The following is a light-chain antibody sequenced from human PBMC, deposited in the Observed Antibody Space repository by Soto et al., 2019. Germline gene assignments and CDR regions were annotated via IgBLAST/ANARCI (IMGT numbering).Light chain of an antibody. CDR2: DAS. J-gene: IGKJ4*01. V-gene: IGKV3-11*01. CDR3: QQRSKCSPLT. Sequence: EIVLTQSPATLSLSPGERGTLSCRASQSVSSSLAWYQQKPGQAPRLVIYDASNRATGIAARFSGSGSGTDFTLTISSLQPEDFADYYCQQRSKCSPLTFGGGTKVEIK. CDR1: QSVSSS.